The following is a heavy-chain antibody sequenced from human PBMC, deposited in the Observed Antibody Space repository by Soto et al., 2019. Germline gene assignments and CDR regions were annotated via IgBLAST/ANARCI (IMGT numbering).Heavy chain of an antibody. CDR1: GFTFAHYA. CDR3: ANYYDFWSASINPYFDS. Sequence: QAQLVESGGGVVQPGTSLRLSCAASGFTFAHYAMHWVRHSPGKGLEWVAFMSHDENRKLYSDSVKGRFTISRDNSKSTLYLQMSRLRAEDTTEYYYANYYDFWSASINPYFDSWGLGTLVTVSS. J-gene: IGHJ4*02. CDR2: MSHDENRK. V-gene: IGHV3-30*18. D-gene: IGHD3-3*01.